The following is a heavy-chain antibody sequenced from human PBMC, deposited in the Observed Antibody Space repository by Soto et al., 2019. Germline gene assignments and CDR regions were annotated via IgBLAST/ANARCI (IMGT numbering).Heavy chain of an antibody. Sequence: GGSLRLSCAASGFTFSSYWMSWVRQAPGKGLEWVANIKQDGSEKYYVDSVKGRFTISRDNAKNSLYLQMNSLRAEDTAVYYCARPPGRGDCSGGSCHDAFDIWGQGTMVTVSS. CDR3: ARPPGRGDCSGGSCHDAFDI. D-gene: IGHD2-15*01. J-gene: IGHJ3*02. V-gene: IGHV3-7*01. CDR1: GFTFSSYW. CDR2: IKQDGSEK.